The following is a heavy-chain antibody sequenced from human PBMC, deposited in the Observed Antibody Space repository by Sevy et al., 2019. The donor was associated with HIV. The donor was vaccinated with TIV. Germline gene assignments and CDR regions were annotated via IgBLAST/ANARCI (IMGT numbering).Heavy chain of an antibody. Sequence: GGSLRLSCAASGFTFSSYSMNWVRQAPGKGLEWVSSISSSSYIYYADSVKGRFTISRDNAKNSLYLQMNSLRAEDTAVYYCARLLNQVRGVIRRPGYYFDYWGQGTLVTVSS. CDR2: ISSSSYI. CDR3: ARLLNQVRGVIRRPGYYFDY. J-gene: IGHJ4*02. V-gene: IGHV3-21*01. CDR1: GFTFSSYS. D-gene: IGHD3-10*01.